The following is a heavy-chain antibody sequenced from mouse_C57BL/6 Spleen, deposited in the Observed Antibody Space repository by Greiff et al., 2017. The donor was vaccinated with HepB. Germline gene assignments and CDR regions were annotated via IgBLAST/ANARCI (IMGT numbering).Heavy chain of an antibody. J-gene: IGHJ2*01. CDR3: ARRNYDYVLDY. CDR2: IDPSDSET. V-gene: IGHV1-52*01. Sequence: QVQLQQPGAELVRPGSSMKLSCKASGYTFTSYWMHWVKQRPIQGLEWIGNIDPSDSETHYNQKFKDKATLTVDKSSSTAYMQLSSLTSEDSAVYYCARRNYDYVLDYWGQGTTLTVSS. CDR1: GYTFTSYW. D-gene: IGHD2-4*01.